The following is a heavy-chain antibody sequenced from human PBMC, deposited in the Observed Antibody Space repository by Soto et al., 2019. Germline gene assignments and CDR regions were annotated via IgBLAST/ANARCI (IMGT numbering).Heavy chain of an antibody. Sequence: GGSLRLSCAASGFTFSSYAMSWVRQAPGKGLEWVSAISGSGGSTYYADSVKGRFTISRDNSKNTLYLQMNSLRAEDTAVYYCAKGYYCTNGVCPLQCFDYWGQGTLVTVSS. V-gene: IGHV3-23*01. CDR1: GFTFSSYA. CDR3: AKGYYCTNGVCPLQCFDY. D-gene: IGHD2-8*01. J-gene: IGHJ4*02. CDR2: ISGSGGST.